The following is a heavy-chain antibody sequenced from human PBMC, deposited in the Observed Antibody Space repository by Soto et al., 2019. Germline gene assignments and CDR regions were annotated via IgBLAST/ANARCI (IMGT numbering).Heavy chain of an antibody. J-gene: IGHJ4*02. CDR1: GGTFSSYA. CDR3: ARDPIAVDAQLRY. Sequence: SVKVSCKASGGTFSSYAISWVRQAPGQGLEWMGGIIPIFGTANYAQKFQGRVTITADESTSTAYMELSSLRSEDTAVYYCARDPIAVDAQLRYWGQGTRVTVSS. V-gene: IGHV1-69*13. CDR2: IIPIFGTA. D-gene: IGHD6-19*01.